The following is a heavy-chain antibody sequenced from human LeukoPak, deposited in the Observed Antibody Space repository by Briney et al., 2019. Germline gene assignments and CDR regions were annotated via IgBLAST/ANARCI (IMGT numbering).Heavy chain of an antibody. CDR3: ARDTDIVAAGSDY. J-gene: IGHJ4*02. CDR2: IKQDGSEK. D-gene: IGHD6-13*01. Sequence: GGSLRLSCAASGFTFNSYWMSWVRQAPGKGLEWVANIKQDGSEKYYVDSVKGRFTISRDNAKNSLYLKMNRLRAEDTAVYYCARDTDIVAAGSDYWGQGTLVTVSS. CDR1: GFTFNSYW. V-gene: IGHV3-7*03.